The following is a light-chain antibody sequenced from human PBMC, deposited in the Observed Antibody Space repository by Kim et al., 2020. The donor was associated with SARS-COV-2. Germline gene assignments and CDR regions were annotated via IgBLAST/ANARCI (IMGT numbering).Light chain of an antibody. V-gene: IGLV2-23*02. CDR3: CSYAGSSTWV. CDR1: SSDVGNYDL. Sequence: GQSSTISCTGTSSDVGNYDLVSWYQQHPGKAPKLMIYEVSKRPSGVSNRFSGSKSGNTASLTISGLQAEDETDYYCCSYAGSSTWVFGGGTQLTVL. CDR2: EVS. J-gene: IGLJ3*02.